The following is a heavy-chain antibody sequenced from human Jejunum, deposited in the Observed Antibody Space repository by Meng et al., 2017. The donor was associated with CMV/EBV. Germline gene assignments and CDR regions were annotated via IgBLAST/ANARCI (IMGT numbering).Heavy chain of an antibody. D-gene: IGHD5-12*01. CDR1: SNYA. V-gene: IGHV3-23*03. J-gene: IGHJ6*02. Sequence: SNYAMPEARQAPGKGLEWVSVIYSGGSTSYSADTVKGRFTISRDDSKNTLYLQMHSLRAEDTAVYYCAKEGYSGYDFYFYGMDVWGQGTTVTVSS. CDR3: AKEGYSGYDFYFYGMDV. CDR2: IYSGGSTS.